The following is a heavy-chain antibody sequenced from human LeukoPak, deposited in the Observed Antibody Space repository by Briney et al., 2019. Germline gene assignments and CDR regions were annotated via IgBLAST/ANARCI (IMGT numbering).Heavy chain of an antibody. J-gene: IGHJ4*02. V-gene: IGHV4-39*07. CDR2: IYYSGST. CDR1: GGSISSSSYY. Sequence: TETLSLTCTVSGGSISSSSYYWGWIRQPPEKGLGWIASIYYSGSTYYNPSLKSRVTISVDTSKNQFSLKLSSVTAADTAVYYCASHYYTGYSSSLGYWGQGTLVTVSS. D-gene: IGHD6-13*01. CDR3: ASHYYTGYSSSLGY.